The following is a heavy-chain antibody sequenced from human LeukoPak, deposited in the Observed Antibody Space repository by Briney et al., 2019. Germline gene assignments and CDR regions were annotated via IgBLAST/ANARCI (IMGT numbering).Heavy chain of an antibody. CDR3: AREGGAIGSGWVAFDY. V-gene: IGHV3-11*01. D-gene: IGHD6-19*01. CDR1: GFTFSDYY. J-gene: IGHJ4*02. CDR2: ISSSGSTI. Sequence: GGSLRLSCAASGFTFSDYYMSWIRQAPGKGLEWVSYISSSGSTIYYADSVKGRFTISRDNAKNSLYLQTSSLRAEDTAVYYCAREGGAIGSGWVAFDYWGQGTLVTVSS.